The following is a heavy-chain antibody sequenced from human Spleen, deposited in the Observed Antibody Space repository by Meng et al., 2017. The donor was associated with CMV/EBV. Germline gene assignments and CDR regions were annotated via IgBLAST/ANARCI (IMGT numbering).Heavy chain of an antibody. CDR1: GVSFGGYY. Sequence: VEHERGGADLLNPSETRPLTCACYGVSFGGYYWSRIRQPPGKGMEWIGEINHSGSTNYNPSLKSRVTISVDTSKNQFSLKLSSVTAADTAVYYCARGAYSSSWTFDYWGQGTLVTVSS. V-gene: IGHV4-34*01. CDR3: ARGAYSSSWTFDY. J-gene: IGHJ4*02. D-gene: IGHD6-13*01. CDR2: INHSGST.